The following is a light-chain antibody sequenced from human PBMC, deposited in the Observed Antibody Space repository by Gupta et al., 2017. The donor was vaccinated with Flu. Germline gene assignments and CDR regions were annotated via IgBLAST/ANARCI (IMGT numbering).Light chain of an antibody. CDR3: HQYYNLPPYS. Sequence: DIQMTQSPSSLSASGGDRVTITCQASQDISNYLHWYQQKPGKAPKLLIYDTANWETGVPSRFSGRGGGTDVNFTISSRQPEDIAAYYCHQYYNLPPYSFGQGTKLEIK. CDR2: DTA. V-gene: IGKV1-33*01. CDR1: QDISNY. J-gene: IGKJ2*03.